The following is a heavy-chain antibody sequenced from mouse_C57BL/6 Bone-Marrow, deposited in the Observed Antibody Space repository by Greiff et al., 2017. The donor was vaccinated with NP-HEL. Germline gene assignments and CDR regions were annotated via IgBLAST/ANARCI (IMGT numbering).Heavy chain of an antibody. CDR2: IYPRSGNT. D-gene: IGHD2-1*01. J-gene: IGHJ3*01. CDR3: ARLYGNYVAWFAY. V-gene: IGHV1-81*01. Sequence: QVHVKQSGAELARPGASVKLSCKASGYTFTSYGISWVKQRTGQGLEWIGEIYPRSGNTYYNEKFKGKATLTADKSSSTAYMELRSLTSEDSAVYFCARLYGNYVAWFAYWGQGTLVTVSA. CDR1: GYTFTSYG.